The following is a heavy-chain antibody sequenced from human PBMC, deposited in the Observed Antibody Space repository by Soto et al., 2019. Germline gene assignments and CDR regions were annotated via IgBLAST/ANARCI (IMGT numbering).Heavy chain of an antibody. CDR3: ARVNTWAGDYERLRYNWFDP. J-gene: IGHJ5*02. D-gene: IGHD4-17*01. CDR1: GYTFTSYG. Sequence: VASVKVSCKASGYTFTSYGISWVRQAPGQGLEWMGWISAYNGNTNYAQKLQGRVTMTTDTSTSTAYMELRSLRSDDTAVYYCARVNTWAGDYERLRYNWFDPWGQGTLVT. CDR2: ISAYNGNT. V-gene: IGHV1-18*01.